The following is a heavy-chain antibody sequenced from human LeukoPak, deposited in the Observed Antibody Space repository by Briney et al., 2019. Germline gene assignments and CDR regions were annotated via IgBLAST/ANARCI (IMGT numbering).Heavy chain of an antibody. Sequence: GEPLKISSVASGYSFTSYWIGWVRQMPGKGLEWMGIIYPGDSDTRYSPSFQGQVTISADTSISTASLQWSSLKASDTAMYYCASLEIVVVQAAPDAFDIWGKGTMVTVSS. D-gene: IGHD2-2*01. CDR1: GYSFTSYW. J-gene: IGHJ3*02. V-gene: IGHV5-51*01. CDR2: IYPGDSDT. CDR3: ASLEIVVVQAAPDAFDI.